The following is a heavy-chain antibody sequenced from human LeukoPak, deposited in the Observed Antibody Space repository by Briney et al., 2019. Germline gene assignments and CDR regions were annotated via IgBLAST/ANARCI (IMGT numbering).Heavy chain of an antibody. V-gene: IGHV3-53*01. CDR3: ARVRNWNDYFHY. CDR2: IYSGGST. Sequence: GGSLRLSCAASGFTVSSNYMSWVRQAPGKGLEWVSVIYSGGSTYYADSVKGRFTISRDNSKNTLYLQMNSLRAEDTAVYYCARVRNWNDYFHYWGHGTLVTVSS. D-gene: IGHD1-20*01. CDR1: GFTVSSNY. J-gene: IGHJ4*01.